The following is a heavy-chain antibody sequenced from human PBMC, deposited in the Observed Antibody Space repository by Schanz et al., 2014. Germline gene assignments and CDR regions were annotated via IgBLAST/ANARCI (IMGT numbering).Heavy chain of an antibody. D-gene: IGHD2-15*01. J-gene: IGHJ6*02. V-gene: IGHV4-31*03. Sequence: QVRMQESGPGLVKPSQTLSLTCTVSGGPIRRGTHYWTWIRQLPGQGVEWIGLIYYTGTIFYNPALKRRVIISVDTSKNQSALRLTSVAAADTAEYYCAGEEMFHDIAKAPAAAGVWGQGTTVIVSS. CDR3: AGEEMFHDIAKAPAAAGV. CDR2: IYYTGTI. CDR1: GGPIRRGTHY.